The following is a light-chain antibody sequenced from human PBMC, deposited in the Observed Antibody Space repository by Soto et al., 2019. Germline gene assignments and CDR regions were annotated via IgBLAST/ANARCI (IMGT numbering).Light chain of an antibody. J-gene: IGKJ1*01. CDR1: QSISSW. CDR3: QQYNRYPWT. V-gene: IGKV1-5*03. CDR2: KAS. Sequence: DIQLTQSPSTLSASVGDRVTITCRASQSISSWLAWYQQKPGKAPKLLIYKASSLESGVPSRFSGSGSGTEFTLTISSLQPEDFANYYCQQYNRYPWTCGQGTKVESK.